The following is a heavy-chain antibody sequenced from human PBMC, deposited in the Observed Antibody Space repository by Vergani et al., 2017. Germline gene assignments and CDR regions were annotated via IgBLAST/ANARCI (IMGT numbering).Heavy chain of an antibody. V-gene: IGHV3-30*02. CDR2: IRYDGSNK. CDR1: GFTFSSYG. CDR3: ARIPGKEYYYYYGMDV. J-gene: IGHJ6*02. Sequence: QVQLVESGGGVVQPGGSLRLSCAASGFTFSSYGMHWVRQAPGKGLEWVAFIRYDGSNKYYADSVKGRFTISRDNSKNTLYLQMNSLRAEDTAVYYCARIPGKEYYYYYGMDVWGQGTTVTVSS. D-gene: IGHD3-10*01.